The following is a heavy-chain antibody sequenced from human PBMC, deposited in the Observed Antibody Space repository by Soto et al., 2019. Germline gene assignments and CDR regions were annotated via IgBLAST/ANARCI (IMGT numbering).Heavy chain of an antibody. V-gene: IGHV3-30*18. CDR3: AKFTTPDYGAIDY. J-gene: IGHJ4*02. Sequence: QVQLVESGGGVVQPGRSLRLSCAASGFTFSSYGMHWVRQAPGKGLEWVAVISYDGSNKYYADSVKGRFTISRDNSKNTLYLQMNSLRAEDTAVYYCAKFTTPDYGAIDYWGQGTLVTVSS. CDR2: ISYDGSNK. CDR1: GFTFSSYG. D-gene: IGHD4-17*01.